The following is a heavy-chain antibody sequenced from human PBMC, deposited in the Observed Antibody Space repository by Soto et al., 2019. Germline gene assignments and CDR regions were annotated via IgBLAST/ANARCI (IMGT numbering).Heavy chain of an antibody. D-gene: IGHD3-3*01. J-gene: IGHJ4*02. V-gene: IGHV3-53*01. CDR2: IYSGGST. Sequence: PGGSLRLSCAASGFTVSSNYMSWVRQAPGKGLEWVSVIYSGGSTYYADSVKGRFTISRDNSKNTLYLQMNSLRAEDTAVYYCARVGYKYYDFWSGFFDYWGQGTLVTVSS. CDR3: ARVGYKYYDFWSGFFDY. CDR1: GFTVSSNY.